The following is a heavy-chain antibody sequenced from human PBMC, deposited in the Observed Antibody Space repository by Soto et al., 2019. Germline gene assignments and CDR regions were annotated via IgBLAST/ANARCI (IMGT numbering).Heavy chain of an antibody. CDR2: IKSKTDGATT. J-gene: IGHJ4*01. CDR1: GFTFSSYA. CDR3: ATVHTTVTFDS. V-gene: IGHV3-15*01. D-gene: IGHD4-17*01. Sequence: GGSLRLSCAASGFTFSSYAMSWVRQAPGKGLEWVGRIKSKTDGATTDYAAPVKGRYSISRDDSKNTLYLQMNSLKTEDTGVYYCATVHTTVTFDSWGHGTLVTVSS.